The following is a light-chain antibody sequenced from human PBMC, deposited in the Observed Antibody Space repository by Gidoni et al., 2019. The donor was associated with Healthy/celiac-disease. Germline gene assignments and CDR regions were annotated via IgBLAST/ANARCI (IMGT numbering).Light chain of an antibody. Sequence: DIQMTQSPSTLSASVGGRVTITCRASQSISSWLAWYQQKPGKAPKLLIYKASSLESGVPSRFSGSGSGTEFTLTISSLQPDDFATYYCQQYNSFPLGFGGGTKVEIK. CDR2: KAS. CDR1: QSISSW. CDR3: QQYNSFPLG. J-gene: IGKJ4*01. V-gene: IGKV1-5*03.